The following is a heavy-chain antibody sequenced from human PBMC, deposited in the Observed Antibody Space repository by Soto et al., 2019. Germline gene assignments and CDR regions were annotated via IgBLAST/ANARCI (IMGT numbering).Heavy chain of an antibody. Sequence: HPGGSLRLSCAASGFTFSSYGMHWVRQAPGKGLEWVAVIWYDGSNKYYADSVKGRFTISRDNSKNTLYLRMNSLRAEDTAVYYCAKYGCGSPTCPYYFYSFMDVWGKGTTVTGSS. CDR1: GFTFSSYG. J-gene: IGHJ6*04. CDR3: AKYGCGSPTCPYYFYSFMDV. D-gene: IGHD2-2*01. CDR2: IWYDGSNK. V-gene: IGHV3-33*06.